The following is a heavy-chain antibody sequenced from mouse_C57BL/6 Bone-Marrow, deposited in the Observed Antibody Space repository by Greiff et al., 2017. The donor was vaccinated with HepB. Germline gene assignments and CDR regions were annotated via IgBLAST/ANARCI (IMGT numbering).Heavy chain of an antibody. J-gene: IGHJ2*01. Sequence: QVQLQQSGPELVKPGASVKISCKASGYTFTDYYINWVKQRPGQGLEWIGWIFPGSGSTYYNEKFKRKATITVDKSSTTAYMLLSSLTSEDSAVYFCARFITTVVAPFDYWGQGTTLTVSS. V-gene: IGHV1-75*01. CDR1: GYTFTDYY. CDR3: ARFITTVVAPFDY. D-gene: IGHD1-1*01. CDR2: IFPGSGST.